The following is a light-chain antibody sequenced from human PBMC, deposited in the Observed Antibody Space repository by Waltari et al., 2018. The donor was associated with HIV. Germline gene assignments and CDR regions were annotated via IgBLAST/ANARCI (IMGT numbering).Light chain of an antibody. CDR3: QQSYSTPRT. CDR2: AAS. V-gene: IGKV1-39*01. Sequence: DIQMTQSPSSLSASVGHRVTITCRASQSISSYLNWYQQKPGKAPKLLIYAASSLQSGVPSRFSGSGSGTDFTLTISSLQPEDFVTYYCQQSYSTPRTFGQGTKVEIK. CDR1: QSISSY. J-gene: IGKJ1*01.